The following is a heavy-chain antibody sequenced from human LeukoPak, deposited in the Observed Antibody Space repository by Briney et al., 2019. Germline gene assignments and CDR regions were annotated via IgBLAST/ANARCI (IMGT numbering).Heavy chain of an antibody. CDR2: IWYDGSNK. J-gene: IGHJ4*02. CDR1: GFSFSSYA. D-gene: IGHD6-19*01. CDR3: ASSPGIAVAGTNYDFDY. Sequence: PGGSLRLSCAASGFSFSSYAMSWVRQAPGKGLEWVAVIWYDGSNKYYADSVKGRFTISRDNSKNTLYLQMNSLRAEDTAVYYCASSPGIAVAGTNYDFDYWGQGTLVTVSS. V-gene: IGHV3-33*08.